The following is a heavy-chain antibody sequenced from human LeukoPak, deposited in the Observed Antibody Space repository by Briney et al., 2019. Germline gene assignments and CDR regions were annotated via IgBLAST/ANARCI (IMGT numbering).Heavy chain of an antibody. CDR1: GDSVSSNNVA. V-gene: IGHV6-1*01. Sequence: SQTLSLTCAISGDSVSSNNVAWNWIRQSPSRGLEWLGRTYYRSKWYSDYAVSVKGRITINADTVKNHFSLQLTSVTPEDTAVYYCARRGPRGSGSSELDRWGQGTLVSVSS. CDR3: ARRGPRGSGSSELDR. J-gene: IGHJ5*02. D-gene: IGHD6-19*01. CDR2: TYYRSKWYS.